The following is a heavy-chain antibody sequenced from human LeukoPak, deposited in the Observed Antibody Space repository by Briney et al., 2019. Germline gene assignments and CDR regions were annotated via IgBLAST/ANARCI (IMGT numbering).Heavy chain of an antibody. D-gene: IGHD4-17*01. CDR2: IWYDGSNK. CDR3: AKDLFDYGDYGSNDAFDI. CDR1: GFTFSTYG. V-gene: IGHV3-33*06. J-gene: IGHJ3*02. Sequence: GGSLRLSCAASGFTFSTYGMHWVRQAPGKGLEWVAVIWYDGSNKYYGDPVKGRFTISRDDSKNTLYLQMNSLRAEDTAVYYCAKDLFDYGDYGSNDAFDIWGQGTMVTVSS.